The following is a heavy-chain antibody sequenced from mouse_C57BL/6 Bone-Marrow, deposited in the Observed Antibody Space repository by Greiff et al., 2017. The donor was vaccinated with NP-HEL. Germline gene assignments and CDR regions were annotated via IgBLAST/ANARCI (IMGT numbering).Heavy chain of an antibody. V-gene: IGHV5-4*03. D-gene: IGHD4-1*01. CDR2: ISDGGSYT. CDR3: AMNWDRAGFAY. CDR1: GFTFSSYA. J-gene: IGHJ3*01. Sequence: EVKLMESGGGLVKPGGSLKLSCAASGFTFSSYAMSWVRQTPEKRLEWVATISDGGSYTYYPDTVKGRFTISRDNAKNNLYLQMSHLKSEDTAMYNCAMNWDRAGFAYWGQGTLVTVSA.